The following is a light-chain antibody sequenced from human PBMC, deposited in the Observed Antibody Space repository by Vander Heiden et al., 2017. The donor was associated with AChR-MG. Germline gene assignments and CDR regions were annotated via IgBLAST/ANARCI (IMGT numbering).Light chain of an antibody. CDR2: DNN. CDR1: SSNIGSNY. Sequence: QSVLTQPPSVSAAPGQKVTISCPGSSSNIGSNYVSWYRQLPGTAPKLLIYDNNMRPSAIPDRFSGSKSGTSATLGITGLQTGDEADYYCATWDGSRSAGVFGGGTKLTVL. J-gene: IGLJ3*02. CDR3: ATWDGSRSAGV. V-gene: IGLV1-51*01.